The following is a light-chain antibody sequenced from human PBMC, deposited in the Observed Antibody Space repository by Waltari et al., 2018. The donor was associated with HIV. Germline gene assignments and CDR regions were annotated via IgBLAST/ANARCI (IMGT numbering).Light chain of an antibody. J-gene: IGKJ4*01. V-gene: IGKV4-1*01. CDR3: QQYYTTPLT. CDR2: WAS. CDR1: QSVWKRSTYRNY. Sequence: DIVMTQSPESVAVSLGERGSINCRSSQSVWKRSTYRNYLAWYQQKPGQPPTLLFYWASTRESGVPDRFSGSGSGTDFTLTISSLQAEDVAVYYCQQYYTTPLTFGGGTKVEIK.